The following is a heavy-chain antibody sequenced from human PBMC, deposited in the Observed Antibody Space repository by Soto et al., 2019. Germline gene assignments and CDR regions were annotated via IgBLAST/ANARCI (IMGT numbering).Heavy chain of an antibody. V-gene: IGHV4-31*03. CDR3: AKNETTRHWFDP. D-gene: IGHD1-1*01. J-gene: IGHJ5*02. CDR1: VGSIRNGDYY. Sequence: TLSLTCTVSVGSIRNGDYYWSWIRQLPGKGLEWIGNIYYIGTTSYNPSLKSRVTISIDTSKNQFSLKLRSVVAADTAIYYCAKNETTRHWFDPWGQGTLVTVSS. CDR2: IYYIGTT.